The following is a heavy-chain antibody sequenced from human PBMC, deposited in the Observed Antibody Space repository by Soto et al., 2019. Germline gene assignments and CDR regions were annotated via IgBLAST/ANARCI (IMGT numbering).Heavy chain of an antibody. Sequence: QPGGSLRLSCAASGFGFSTYAMSLVRQSPGKGLEWVSGVSVGSGTSTYYADSVKGRFTISRENSENTLYLQMNSLRAEETDVYYCAREGSGWVNWFDSWGRGTLFTVSS. CDR1: GFGFSTYA. D-gene: IGHD6-19*01. J-gene: IGHJ5*01. CDR3: AREGSGWVNWFDS. V-gene: IGHV3-23*01. CDR2: VSVGSGTST.